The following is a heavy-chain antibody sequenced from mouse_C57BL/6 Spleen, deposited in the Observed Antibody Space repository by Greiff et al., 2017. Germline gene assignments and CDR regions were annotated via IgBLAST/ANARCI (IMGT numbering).Heavy chain of an antibody. CDR2: IYPGSGNT. J-gene: IGHJ2*01. CDR3: ARSAGTGYYFDY. D-gene: IGHD4-1*01. Sequence: QVQLQQSGPELVKPGASVKISCKASGYSFTSYYIHWVKQRPGQGLEWIGWIYPGSGNTKYNEKFKGKATLTTDTSSSTAYMQLSSLTSEDSAVFYCARSAGTGYYFDYWGQGTTRTVSS. V-gene: IGHV1-66*01. CDR1: GYSFTSYY.